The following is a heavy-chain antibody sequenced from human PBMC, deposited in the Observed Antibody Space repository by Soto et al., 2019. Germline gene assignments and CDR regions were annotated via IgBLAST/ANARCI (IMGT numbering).Heavy chain of an antibody. CDR3: ASRYDSSDY. D-gene: IGHD3-22*01. CDR2: IIPILGIA. J-gene: IGHJ4*02. V-gene: IGHV1-69*02. CDR1: GGTFSSYT. Sequence: QVQLVQSGAEVKKPRSSVKVSCKASGGTFSSYTISWVRQAPGQGLEWMGRIIPILGIANYAQKFQGRVTITADKSTSTAYMELSSLRCEDTGVYYCASRYDSSDYWGQGTLVTVSS.